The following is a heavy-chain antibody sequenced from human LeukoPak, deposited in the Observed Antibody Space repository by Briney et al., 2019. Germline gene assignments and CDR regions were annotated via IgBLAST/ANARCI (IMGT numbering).Heavy chain of an antibody. Sequence: GASVKVSCKASGYTFTSYYMHWVRQAPGQGLEWMGIINPSGGSTSYAQKFQGRVTMTRDTSTSTVYMELSSLRSEDTAVYYCARARDDLIAAAGSDYFDYWGQGTLVTVSS. J-gene: IGHJ4*02. CDR2: INPSGGST. CDR3: ARARDDLIAAAGSDYFDY. D-gene: IGHD6-13*01. CDR1: GYTFTSYY. V-gene: IGHV1-46*01.